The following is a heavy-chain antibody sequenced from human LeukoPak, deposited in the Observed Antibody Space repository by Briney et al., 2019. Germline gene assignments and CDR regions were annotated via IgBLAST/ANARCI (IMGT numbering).Heavy chain of an antibody. CDR1: GGSISSGSYY. J-gene: IGHJ6*03. CDR2: IYTSGST. CDR3: ARDGFSDFWSGYETEYYYYMDV. D-gene: IGHD3-3*01. V-gene: IGHV4-61*02. Sequence: SETLSLTCTVSGGSISSGSYYWSWIRQPAGKGLEWIGRIYTSGSTNYNPSLKSRVTISVDTSKNQFSLKLSSVTAADTAVYYCARDGFSDFWSGYETEYYYYMDVWGKGTTVTVSS.